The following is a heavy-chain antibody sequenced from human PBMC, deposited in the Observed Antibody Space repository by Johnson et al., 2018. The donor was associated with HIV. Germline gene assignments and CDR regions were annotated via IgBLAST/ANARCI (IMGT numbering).Heavy chain of an antibody. CDR1: GFTFSSYW. V-gene: IGHV3-7*03. D-gene: IGHD6-6*01. Sequence: MLLVESGGGLVQPGGSLRLSCAASGFTFSSYWMSWVRQAPGKGLEWVANIKQDGSEKYYVDSVKGRFTISRDNAKNSLYLQMNSLSAEDTAVYYCASGAYSSSLTFDIWGQGTMVTVSS. J-gene: IGHJ3*02. CDR3: ASGAYSSSLTFDI. CDR2: IKQDGSEK.